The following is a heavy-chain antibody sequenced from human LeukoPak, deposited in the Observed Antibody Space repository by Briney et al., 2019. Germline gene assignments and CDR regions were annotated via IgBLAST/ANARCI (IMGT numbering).Heavy chain of an antibody. CDR3: AREFPMVRGVIPKGAPLDY. CDR1: GGSFSGYY. D-gene: IGHD3-10*01. J-gene: IGHJ4*02. V-gene: IGHV4-34*01. CDR2: INHSGST. Sequence: SETLSLTCAVYGGSFSGYYWSWIRQPPGKGLEWIGEINHSGSTNYNPSLKSRVTISVDTSKNQFPLKLSSVTAADTAVYYCAREFPMVRGVIPKGAPLDYWGQGTLVTVSS.